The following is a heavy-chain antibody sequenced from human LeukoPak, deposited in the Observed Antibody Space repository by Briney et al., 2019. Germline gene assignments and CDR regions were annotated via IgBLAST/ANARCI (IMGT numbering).Heavy chain of an antibody. J-gene: IGHJ4*02. D-gene: IGHD5-18*01. V-gene: IGHV3-23*01. CDR2: ISGSGGST. Sequence: GGSLRLSCAASGSTFSSYAMSWVRQAPGKGLEWVSAISGSGGSTYYADSVKGRFTISRDNSKNTLYLQMNSLRAEDTAVYYCAKPASKNSYGYPKPFDYWGQGTLVTVSS. CDR1: GSTFSSYA. CDR3: AKPASKNSYGYPKPFDY.